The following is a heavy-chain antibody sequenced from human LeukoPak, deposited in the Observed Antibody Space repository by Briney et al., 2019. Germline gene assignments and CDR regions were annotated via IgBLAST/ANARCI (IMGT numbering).Heavy chain of an antibody. CDR3: AGHAYCAGDCYFYS. Sequence: SETLSLTCTVSGDSISDTHYYWGWIRQPPGKGLEWIGSIYYSGITYYNPSLKSRVTMSVDTSKNQFSLKLSSVTAADTAVYYCAGHAYCAGDCYFYSWGQGTLVTVSS. V-gene: IGHV4-39*01. D-gene: IGHD2-21*02. J-gene: IGHJ4*02. CDR2: IYYSGIT. CDR1: GDSISDTHYY.